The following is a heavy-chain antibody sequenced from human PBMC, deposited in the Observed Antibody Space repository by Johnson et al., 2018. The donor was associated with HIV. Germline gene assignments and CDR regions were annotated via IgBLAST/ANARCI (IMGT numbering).Heavy chain of an antibody. CDR2: ISWNSGSI. D-gene: IGHD3-9*01. CDR3: ARDDIFLDAFDI. CDR1: GFTFDYYD. J-gene: IGHJ3*02. V-gene: IGHV3-9*01. Sequence: EVQLVESGGGVVRPGGSLRLSCAASGFTFDYYDMHWVRQAPGKGLEWVSCISWNSGSIGFADSVKGRFTISRDNAKNSLYLQMNSLRAEDTALYYCARDDIFLDAFDIWGQGTMVTVSS.